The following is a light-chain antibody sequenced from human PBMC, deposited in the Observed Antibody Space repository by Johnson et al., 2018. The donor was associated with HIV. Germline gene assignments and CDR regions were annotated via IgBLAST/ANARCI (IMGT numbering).Light chain of an antibody. Sequence: QSVLTQPPSVSAAPGQKVTISCSGSSSNIGNNYVSWYQQLPGTAPKLLIYDNNKRPSGIPDRFSGSKSGTSAPLGITGLHTGDAAHDYCGTCDSSLSAAGNVFGTGTKVTVL. J-gene: IGLJ1*01. CDR2: DNN. V-gene: IGLV1-51*01. CDR3: GTCDSSLSAAGNV. CDR1: SSNIGNNY.